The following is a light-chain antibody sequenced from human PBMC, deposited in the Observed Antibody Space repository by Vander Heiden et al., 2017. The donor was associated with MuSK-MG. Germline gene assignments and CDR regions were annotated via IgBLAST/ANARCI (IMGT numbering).Light chain of an antibody. Sequence: PGVTVSCSGSTSNVGGNYVFWCQHRPGSAPMLVMYSNEQRPSGVPDRFSGSKSGTSASLAIWGLRSEDEADYYCATWDHIRSGPVFGGGTKLTVL. J-gene: IGLJ3*02. CDR2: SNE. V-gene: IGLV1-47*02. CDR1: TSNVGGNY. CDR3: ATWDHIRSGPV.